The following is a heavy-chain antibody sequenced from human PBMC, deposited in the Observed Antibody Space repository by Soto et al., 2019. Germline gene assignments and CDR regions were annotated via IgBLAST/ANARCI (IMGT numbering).Heavy chain of an antibody. V-gene: IGHV3-15*07. CDR3: AAIEKRGLSLRGDYAWFDP. CDR2: IKSKTDGGTT. Sequence: GGSLRLSCAASGFTFSNAWMNWVRQAPGKGLEWVGRIKSKTDGGTTDYAAPVKGRFTISRDDSKNTLYLQMNSLKTEDTAVYYCAAIEKRGLSLRGDYAWFDPWGQGTLVTVSS. J-gene: IGHJ5*02. CDR1: GFTFSNAW. D-gene: IGHD4-17*01.